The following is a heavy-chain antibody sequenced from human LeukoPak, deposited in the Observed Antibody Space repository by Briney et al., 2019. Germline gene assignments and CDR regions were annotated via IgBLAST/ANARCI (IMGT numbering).Heavy chain of an antibody. CDR2: ISYDGSNK. Sequence: GRSLRLSCAASGFTFSSYAMHWVRQAPGKGLEWVAVISYDGSNKYYADSVKGRFTISRDNSKNTLYLQMNSLRAEDTAVYYCAKPIVEMATIRGFDYWGQGTLVTVSS. CDR1: GFTFSSYA. V-gene: IGHV3-30*04. CDR3: AKPIVEMATIRGFDY. D-gene: IGHD5-24*01. J-gene: IGHJ4*02.